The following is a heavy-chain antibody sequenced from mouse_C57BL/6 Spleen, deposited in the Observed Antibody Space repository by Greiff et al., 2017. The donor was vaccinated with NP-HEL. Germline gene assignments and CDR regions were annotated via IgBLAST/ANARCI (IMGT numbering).Heavy chain of an antibody. CDR3: ARHYPYYAMDY. J-gene: IGHJ4*01. CDR2: ISGGGGNT. CDR1: GFTFSSYT. Sequence: EVHLLESGGGLVKPGGSLKLSCAASGFTFSSYTMSWVRQTPEKRLEWVATISGGGGNTYYPDSVKGRFTISRDNAKNTLYLQMSRLRSEDTALYYCARHYPYYAMDYWGQGTSVTVSS. V-gene: IGHV5-9*01.